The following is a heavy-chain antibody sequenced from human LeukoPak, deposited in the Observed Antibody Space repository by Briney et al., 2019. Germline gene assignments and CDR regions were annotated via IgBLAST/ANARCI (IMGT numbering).Heavy chain of an antibody. V-gene: IGHV3-72*01. Sequence: GGCLRLSCAASGFTFSDHSMDWVRQAPGKGLEWVARVRNKANRYTTEYAASVKGRFTISRDDSKNSLYLQMNSLKTEDTAVYYCASLTWCYSADGSSDYWGQGTLVTVSS. D-gene: IGHD2-8*01. CDR1: GFTFSDHS. CDR2: VRNKANRYTT. J-gene: IGHJ4*02. CDR3: ASLTWCYSADGSSDY.